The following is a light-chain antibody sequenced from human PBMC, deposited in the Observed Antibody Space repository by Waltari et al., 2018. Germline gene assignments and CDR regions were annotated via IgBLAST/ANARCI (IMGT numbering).Light chain of an antibody. CDR3: CSYAGSSPSVV. Sequence: QSALTQPASVSGSPGQSITISCTGPSSDFGTYNLASCYQHHPGKAPKVMIYEGSERPSGVSNRFSGSKSGNTASLTISGLQAEDEADYYCCSYAGSSPSVVFGGGTKLTVL. V-gene: IGLV2-23*01. CDR1: SSDFGTYNL. J-gene: IGLJ2*01. CDR2: EGS.